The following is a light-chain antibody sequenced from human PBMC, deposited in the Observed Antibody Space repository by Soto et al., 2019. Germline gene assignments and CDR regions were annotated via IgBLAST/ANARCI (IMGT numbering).Light chain of an antibody. CDR1: QSISAW. CDR3: QQYDSYPLT. J-gene: IGKJ4*01. CDR2: KAS. V-gene: IGKV1-5*03. Sequence: DIQMTPSPSTLSASVGDRVPLTFRASQSISAWLAWYQQKPGKAPNLLIYKASSLESGVPSRFSGSGSGTEFTLTVSSLQPDDFATYYCQQYDSYPLTFGGGTKVDIK.